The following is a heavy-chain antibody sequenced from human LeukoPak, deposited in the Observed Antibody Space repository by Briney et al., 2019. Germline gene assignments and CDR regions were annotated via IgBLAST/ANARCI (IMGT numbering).Heavy chain of an antibody. Sequence: SVKVSCKASGGTFSSYAISWLRQAPGQGLEWMGRIIPIFGTANYAQKFQGRVTITTDESTSTAYMELSSLRSEDTAVYYCASEAYYYDSSRMAEYFQHWGQGTLVTVSS. V-gene: IGHV1-69*05. CDR2: IIPIFGTA. J-gene: IGHJ1*01. D-gene: IGHD3-22*01. CDR1: GGTFSSYA. CDR3: ASEAYYYDSSRMAEYFQH.